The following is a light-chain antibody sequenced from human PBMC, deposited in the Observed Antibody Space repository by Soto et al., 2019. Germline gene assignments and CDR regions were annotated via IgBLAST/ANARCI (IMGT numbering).Light chain of an antibody. Sequence: IVMTQCPATLSVSPGERATLSCRASQSVSSNLAWYQQKPGQAPRLLIYAASTRATGIPARFSGSGAGTEFTLTISSLQSEDFAVYYCQQYNKWPPWTFGQGTKVDIK. CDR3: QQYNKWPPWT. CDR1: QSVSSN. J-gene: IGKJ1*01. V-gene: IGKV3-15*01. CDR2: AAS.